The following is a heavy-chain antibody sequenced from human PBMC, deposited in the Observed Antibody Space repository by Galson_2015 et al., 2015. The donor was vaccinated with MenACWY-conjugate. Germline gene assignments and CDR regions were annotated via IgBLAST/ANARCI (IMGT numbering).Heavy chain of an antibody. CDR1: GGSFSGYY. J-gene: IGHJ6*02. V-gene: IGHV4-39*06. CDR2: IYYSGST. D-gene: IGHD2-15*01. CDR3: ARDFSAATSQHYYYYGMDV. Sequence: ETLSLTCAVYGGSFSGYYWGWIRQPPGKGLEWIGSIYYSGSTYYNPSLKSRVTISVDTFKNQFPLKLSSVTAADTAVYYCARDFSAATSQHYYYYGMDVWGQGTTVTVSS.